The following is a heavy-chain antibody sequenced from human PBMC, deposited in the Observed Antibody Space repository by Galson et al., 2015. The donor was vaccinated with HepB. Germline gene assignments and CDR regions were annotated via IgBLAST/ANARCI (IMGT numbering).Heavy chain of an antibody. V-gene: IGHV6-1*01. CDR3: ARAYSGSYDWDDAFDI. CDR2: TYYRSKWYN. D-gene: IGHD1-26*01. CDR1: GDSVPSNSAA. Sequence: CAISGDSVPSNSAAWNWIRQSPSRGLEWLGRTYYRSKWYNDYAVSVKSRITINPDTSKNQFSLQLNSVTPEDTAVYYCARAYSGSYDWDDAFDIWGQGTMVTVSS. J-gene: IGHJ3*02.